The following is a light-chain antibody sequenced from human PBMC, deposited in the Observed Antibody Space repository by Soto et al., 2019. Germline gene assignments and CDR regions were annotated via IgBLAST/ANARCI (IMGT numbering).Light chain of an antibody. Sequence: DILMTQSPSTLSASVGDRVTITCRASQSISSWLAGYQQKPGKAPKLLIYKASSLESGVPSRFSGSGSGTEFSLTVSSLQPDDFATYYCQQYNSHPPTFGGGTKVEIK. V-gene: IGKV1-5*03. J-gene: IGKJ4*01. CDR2: KAS. CDR1: QSISSW. CDR3: QQYNSHPPT.